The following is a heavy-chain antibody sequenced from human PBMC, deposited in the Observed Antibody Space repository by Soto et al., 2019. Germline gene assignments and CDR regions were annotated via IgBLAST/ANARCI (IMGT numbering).Heavy chain of an antibody. J-gene: IGHJ6*03. CDR1: GYSFTSYW. V-gene: IGHV5-51*01. D-gene: IGHD4-17*01. CDR3: ARLYGDYEYSYYIDV. CDR2: IYPGDSDT. Sequence: PGESLKISCKGSGYSFTSYWIGWVRQMPGKGLEWMGIIYPGDSDTRYSPSFQGQVTISADKSISTAYLQWSSLKASDTAMDYCARLYGDYEYSYYIDVWGKGTTLTVSS.